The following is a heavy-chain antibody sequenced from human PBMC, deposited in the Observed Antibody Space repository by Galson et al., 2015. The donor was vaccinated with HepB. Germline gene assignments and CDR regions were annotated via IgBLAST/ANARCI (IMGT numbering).Heavy chain of an antibody. CDR3: ARGSPYYYDSSGYFPHYFDY. J-gene: IGHJ4*02. D-gene: IGHD3-22*01. CDR2: IYSGGST. CDR1: GFIVSSNF. V-gene: IGHV3-53*01. Sequence: SLRLSCAVSGFIVSSNFMSWLRQAPGKGLEWVSVIYSGGSTYYADSVKGRVTISRDNSKNTLYLQMNSLRAEDTAVYYCARGSPYYYDSSGYFPHYFDYWGQGTLVTVSS.